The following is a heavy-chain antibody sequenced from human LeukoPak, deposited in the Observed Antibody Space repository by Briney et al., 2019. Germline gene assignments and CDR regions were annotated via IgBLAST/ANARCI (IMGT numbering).Heavy chain of an antibody. Sequence: GASVKVSCKASGGTFSSHAIAWVRQAPGQGPEWMGGIIPISGTANYAQKFQGRVAITTDDSTSTAYMELSSLTSDDTAVYYCARVVPAANYYYYGMDVWGQGTTVTVSS. J-gene: IGHJ6*02. CDR2: IIPISGTA. D-gene: IGHD2-2*01. CDR3: ARVVPAANYYYYGMDV. V-gene: IGHV1-69*05. CDR1: GGTFSSHA.